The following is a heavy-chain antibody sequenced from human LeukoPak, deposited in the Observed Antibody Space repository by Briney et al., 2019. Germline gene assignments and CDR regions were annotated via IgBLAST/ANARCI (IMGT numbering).Heavy chain of an antibody. V-gene: IGHV3-66*01. D-gene: IGHD2-15*01. Sequence: GGSLRLSCAASGFTVSSNYMSWVRQAPGKGLEWVSVIYSGGSTYYADSVKGRFTISRDNSKNTLYLQMNSLRAEDTAVYYCARDGVGYCSGGSCYSPRDYFDYWGQGTLVTVSS. J-gene: IGHJ4*02. CDR2: IYSGGST. CDR3: ARDGVGYCSGGSCYSPRDYFDY. CDR1: GFTVSSNY.